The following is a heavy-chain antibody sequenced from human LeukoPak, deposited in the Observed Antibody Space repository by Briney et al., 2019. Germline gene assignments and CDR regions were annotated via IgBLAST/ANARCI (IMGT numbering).Heavy chain of an antibody. CDR2: IKKDGSEK. V-gene: IGHV3-7*01. CDR1: GFTFSSYW. Sequence: PGGSLRLSCAASGFTFSSYWMSWVGQAPGKGLEWVANIKKDGSEKYYVDSVKGRFTISRDNAKTSLYVQMNSLRVEDTGIYYCVKVAKYYYGSETYYFFEHWGQGTPVTASS. D-gene: IGHD3-10*01. CDR3: VKVAKYYYGSETYYFFEH. J-gene: IGHJ4*02.